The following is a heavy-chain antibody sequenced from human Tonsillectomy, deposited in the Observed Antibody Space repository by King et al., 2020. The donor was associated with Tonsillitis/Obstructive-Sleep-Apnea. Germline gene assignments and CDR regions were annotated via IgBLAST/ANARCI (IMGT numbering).Heavy chain of an antibody. D-gene: IGHD3-3*01. CDR2: ISSSSTI. V-gene: IGHV3-48*02. J-gene: IGHJ5*02. CDR3: ARGGPLGATIFGVAWFDP. Sequence: VQLVESGGGLVQPGGSLRLSCAASGFTFSSYSMNWVRQAPGKGLEWVSYISSSSTIYYADSVKGRFTISRDNAKNSLYLQMNSLRDEDTAVYYCARGGPLGATIFGVAWFDPWGQGTLVTVSS. CDR1: GFTFSSYS.